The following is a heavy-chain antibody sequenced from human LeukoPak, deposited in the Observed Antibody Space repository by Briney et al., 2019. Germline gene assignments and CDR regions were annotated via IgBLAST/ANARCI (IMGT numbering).Heavy chain of an antibody. CDR1: GGSFSGYY. CDR3: ARASYLYGYYDSSGYYY. V-gene: IGHV4-34*01. CDR2: INHSGST. D-gene: IGHD3-22*01. J-gene: IGHJ4*02. Sequence: PSETLSLTCAVYGGSFSGYYWSWIRQPPGKGLEWIGEINHSGSTNYNPSLKSRVTISVDTSKNQFSLKLSSVTAADTAVYYCARASYLYGYYDSSGYYYWGQGTLVTVSS.